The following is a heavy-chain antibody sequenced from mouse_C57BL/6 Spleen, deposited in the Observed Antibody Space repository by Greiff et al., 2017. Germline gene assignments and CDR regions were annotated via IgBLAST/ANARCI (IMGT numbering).Heavy chain of an antibody. CDR1: GYTFTSYW. CDR3: ARLLWLRDWYFDV. D-gene: IGHD2-2*01. J-gene: IGHJ1*03. CDR2: IDPSDSET. Sequence: VQLQQPGAELVRPGSSVKLSCKASGYTFTSYWMHWVKQRPIQGLEWIGNIDPSDSETHYNQKFKDKATFTVDKSSSTAYMQLSSLTSEDSAVYYCARLLWLRDWYFDVWGTGTTVTVSS. V-gene: IGHV1-52*01.